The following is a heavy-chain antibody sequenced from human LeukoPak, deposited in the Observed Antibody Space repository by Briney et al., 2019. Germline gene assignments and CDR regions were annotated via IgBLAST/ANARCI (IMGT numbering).Heavy chain of an antibody. CDR2: ISWNSGSI. CDR3: AKALYGSSWYDFDY. Sequence: GRSLRLSCAASGFTFDDYAMHWVRQAPGKGLEWVSGISWNSGSIGYADSVKGRFTISRDNAKNSLYLQMNSLRAEDMALYYCAKALYGSSWYDFDYWGQGTLVTVSS. J-gene: IGHJ4*02. V-gene: IGHV3-9*03. D-gene: IGHD6-13*01. CDR1: GFTFDDYA.